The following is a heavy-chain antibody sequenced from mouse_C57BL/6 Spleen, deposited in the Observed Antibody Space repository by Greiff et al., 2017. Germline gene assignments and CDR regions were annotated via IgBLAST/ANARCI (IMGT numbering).Heavy chain of an antibody. CDR1: GFTFSSYA. CDR2: ISDGGSYT. Sequence: EVMLVESGGGLVKPGGSLKLSCAASGFTFSSYAMSWVRQTPEKRLEWVATISDGGSYTYYPDNVKGRFTISRDNAKHNLYLQMSHLKSEDTAMYYCARDDGYPFAYWGQGTLVTVSA. J-gene: IGHJ3*01. V-gene: IGHV5-4*01. CDR3: ARDDGYPFAY. D-gene: IGHD2-3*01.